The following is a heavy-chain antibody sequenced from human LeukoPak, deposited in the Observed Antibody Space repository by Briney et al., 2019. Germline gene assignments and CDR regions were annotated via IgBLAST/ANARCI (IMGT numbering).Heavy chain of an antibody. Sequence: GGSLRLSCAASGFTLSSYGMSWVRQAPAKGLEWVSTLGASGDSTYYVDSVKGRFAISRDNSKNTLYLQMDSLRAEDTAVYYCAKRECSDNNCYFVNWGQGTLVTVSS. J-gene: IGHJ4*02. CDR1: GFTLSSYG. CDR2: LGASGDST. CDR3: AKRECSDNNCYFVN. V-gene: IGHV3-23*01. D-gene: IGHD1-20*01.